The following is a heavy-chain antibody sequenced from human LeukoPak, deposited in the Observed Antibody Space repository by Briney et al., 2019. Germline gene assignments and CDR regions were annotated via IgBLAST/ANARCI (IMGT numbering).Heavy chain of an antibody. V-gene: IGHV3-23*01. J-gene: IGHJ4*02. CDR2: ISGSGGNT. CDR1: GFTFSSYG. Sequence: PGGSLRLSCAASGFTFSSYGMSWVRQAPGKGLEWVSAISGSGGNTYYADSVKGRFTISRDNSKNTLYLQMNSLRAEDTAVYYCAKDRTTVYYFDYWGQGTLVTVSS. D-gene: IGHD4-17*01. CDR3: AKDRTTVYYFDY.